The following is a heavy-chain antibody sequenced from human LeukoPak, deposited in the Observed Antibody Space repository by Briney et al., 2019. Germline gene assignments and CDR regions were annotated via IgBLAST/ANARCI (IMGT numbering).Heavy chain of an antibody. D-gene: IGHD3-10*01. J-gene: IGHJ6*02. CDR3: ARVYYGSGPYYYGMDV. Sequence: ASVTVSCKASGGTFSSYAISWVRQAPGQGLEWMGRIIPIFGIANYAQKFQGRVTITADKSTSTAYMELSSLRSEDTAVYYCARVYYGSGPYYYGMDVWGQGTTVTVSS. CDR1: GGTFSSYA. V-gene: IGHV1-69*17. CDR2: IIPIFGIA.